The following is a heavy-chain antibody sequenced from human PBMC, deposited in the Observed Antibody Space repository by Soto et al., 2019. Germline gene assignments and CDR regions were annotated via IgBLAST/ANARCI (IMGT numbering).Heavy chain of an antibody. V-gene: IGHV1-69*05. CDR3: AAGDYHDTSGYSSDY. CDR2: IIPIFGTA. J-gene: IGHJ4*02. Sequence: SVKVSCKASGGTFSSYAISWVRQAPGQGLEWMGGIIPIFGTANYAQKFQGRVTITRDESTSTAHMELSSLRFEDTGVYYCAAGDYHDTSGYSSDYWGQGTLVTVSS. D-gene: IGHD3-3*01. CDR1: GGTFSSYA.